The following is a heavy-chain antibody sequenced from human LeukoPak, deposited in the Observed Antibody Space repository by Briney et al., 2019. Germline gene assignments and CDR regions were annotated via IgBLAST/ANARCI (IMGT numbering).Heavy chain of an antibody. CDR2: ISWNSGSL. J-gene: IGHJ4*02. CDR3: AKDRGATFYYGSGSFDF. CDR1: GFTFADYA. D-gene: IGHD3-10*01. Sequence: GGSLRLSCAASGFTFADYAMHWVRQAPGKGLEWVSDISWNSGSLGYADSMKGRFTISRDNAKNSLYLQMNSLRAEDTALYYCAKDRGATFYYGSGSFDFWGRGTLVTVSS. V-gene: IGHV3-9*01.